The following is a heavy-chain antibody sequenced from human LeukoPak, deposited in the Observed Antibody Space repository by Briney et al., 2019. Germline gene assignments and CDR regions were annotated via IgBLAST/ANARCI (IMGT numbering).Heavy chain of an antibody. J-gene: IGHJ3*02. V-gene: IGHV3-30*04. CDR2: ISYDGSNK. Sequence: GGSLRLSCAASGSTFSTYAIHWVRQAPGKGLEWVAVISYDGSNKYYADSVKGRFTISRDNSKNTLYLQMNSLRAEDTAVFYCARLAWELGAFDIWGQGTMVTVSS. CDR1: GSTFSTYA. CDR3: ARLAWELGAFDI. D-gene: IGHD1-26*01.